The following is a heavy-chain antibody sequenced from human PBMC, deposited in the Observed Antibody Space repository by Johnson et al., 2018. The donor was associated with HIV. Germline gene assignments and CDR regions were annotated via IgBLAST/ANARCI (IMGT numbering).Heavy chain of an antibody. J-gene: IGHJ3*01. V-gene: IGHV3-66*02. CDR2: INSDGSNK. Sequence: VQLVESGGGVVQPGGSLRLSCAASGFTVSSNYMSWVRQAPGKGLEWVSRINSDGSNKYYADSVKGRFTISRDNSKNTLYLQMNSLRAEDTAVYYCAREGGVHCTGGVCYRSTDAFDFWGQGTMVTVSS. CDR1: GFTVSSNY. CDR3: AREGGVHCTGGVCYRSTDAFDF. D-gene: IGHD2-8*02.